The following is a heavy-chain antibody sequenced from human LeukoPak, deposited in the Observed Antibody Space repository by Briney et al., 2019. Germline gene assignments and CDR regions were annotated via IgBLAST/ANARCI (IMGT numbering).Heavy chain of an antibody. CDR3: ARVAQGYCSGGSCRIFDY. Sequence: ASVRVSCKASGYTFTGYYMHWVRQAPGQGLEWMGWINPNSGGTNYAQKFQGRVTITRDTSISTAYMELSRLRSDDTAVYYCARVAQGYCSGGSCRIFDYWGQGTLVTASS. CDR1: GYTFTGYY. J-gene: IGHJ4*02. V-gene: IGHV1-2*02. CDR2: INPNSGGT. D-gene: IGHD2-15*01.